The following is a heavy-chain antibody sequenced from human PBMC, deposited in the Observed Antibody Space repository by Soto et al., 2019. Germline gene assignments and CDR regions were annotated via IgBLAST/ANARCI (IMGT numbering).Heavy chain of an antibody. CDR1: GYTFTSYA. CDR3: ARADYGGKRGYYYGMDV. Sequence: SVKVSCKASGYTFTSYAMHWVRQAPGQGLEWMGRIIPILGIANYAQKFQGRVTITADKSTSTAYMELSSLRSEDTAVYYCARADYGGKRGYYYGMDVWGQGTTVTVSS. CDR2: IIPILGIA. D-gene: IGHD4-17*01. V-gene: IGHV1-69*04. J-gene: IGHJ6*02.